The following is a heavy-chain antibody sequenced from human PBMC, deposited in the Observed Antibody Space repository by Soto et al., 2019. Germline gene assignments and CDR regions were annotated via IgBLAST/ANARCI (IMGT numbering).Heavy chain of an antibody. CDR3: AADAPPVDY. CDR1: GYTFTNYG. CDR2: ISAYNGNT. J-gene: IGHJ4*02. Sequence: QVQLVQSGAEVKKPGASVKVSCKASGYTFTNYGISWARQAPGQGLEWMGWISAYNGNTNYAQRLQGRGTTTTDTATSTANMERRSLRSDDSSVYYGAADAPPVDYWGQGTLVTVSS. V-gene: IGHV1-18*01.